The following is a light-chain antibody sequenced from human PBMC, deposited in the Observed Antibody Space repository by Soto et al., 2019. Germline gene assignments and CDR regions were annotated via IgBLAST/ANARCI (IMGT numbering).Light chain of an antibody. Sequence: EIVLTQSPGTVSLSPGERATLSCRASQSVGSRWLAWYQQKPGQAPRVLIYGGSNSATGIPDRFSGSGSGTDFTLTISRLEPEDFVVYYCEQYYSSRTFGQGTEVEMK. J-gene: IGKJ1*01. V-gene: IGKV3-20*01. CDR1: QSVGSRW. CDR2: GGS. CDR3: EQYYSSRT.